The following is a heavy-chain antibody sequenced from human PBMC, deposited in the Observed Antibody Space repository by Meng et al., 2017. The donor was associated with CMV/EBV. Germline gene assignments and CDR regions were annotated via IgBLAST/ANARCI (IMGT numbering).Heavy chain of an antibody. CDR3: ARVGGGNWFDP. D-gene: IGHD3-16*01. J-gene: IGHJ5*02. Sequence: VPRVQAGDQVKKPGGLVTVSCKASGYTFTSYGISWVRQAPGQGLEWMGWISAYNGNTNYAQKLQGRVTMTTDTSTSTAYMELRSLRSDDTAVYYCARVGGGNWFDPWGQGTLVTVSS. CDR2: ISAYNGNT. CDR1: GYTFTSYG. V-gene: IGHV1-18*01.